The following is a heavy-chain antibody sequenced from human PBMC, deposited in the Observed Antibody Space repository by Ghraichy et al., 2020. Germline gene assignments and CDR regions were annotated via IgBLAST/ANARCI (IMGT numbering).Heavy chain of an antibody. Sequence: GGSLRLSCAASGFTFSSYAMSWVRQAPGKGLEWVSAISGSGGSTYYADSVKGRFTISRDNSKNTLYLQMNSLRAEDTAVYYCAKDPFWTGIAAAGRNGMDVWGQGTTVTVSS. D-gene: IGHD6-13*01. J-gene: IGHJ6*02. CDR3: AKDPFWTGIAAAGRNGMDV. CDR1: GFTFSSYA. V-gene: IGHV3-23*01. CDR2: ISGSGGST.